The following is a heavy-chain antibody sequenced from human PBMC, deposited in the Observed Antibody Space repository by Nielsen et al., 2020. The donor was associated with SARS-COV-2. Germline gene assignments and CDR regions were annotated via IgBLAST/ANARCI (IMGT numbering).Heavy chain of an antibody. D-gene: IGHD3-10*01. Sequence: ASVKVSCKASGYTFTNNYMHWVRQAPGQGLEWMGLINPTNGGTTYAQKFLGTVTMTRDTSTSTVYMELSSLRSDDTAVYYCASTRPRYTDSGTLKPGFYYAMDVWGQGTTVTVSS. CDR2: INPTNGGT. CDR3: ASTRPRYTDSGTLKPGFYYAMDV. V-gene: IGHV1-46*01. CDR1: GYTFTNNY. J-gene: IGHJ6*02.